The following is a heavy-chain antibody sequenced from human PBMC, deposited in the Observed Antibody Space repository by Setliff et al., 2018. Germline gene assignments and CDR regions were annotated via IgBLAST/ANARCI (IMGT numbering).Heavy chain of an antibody. V-gene: IGHV4-61*09. D-gene: IGHD1-1*01. Sequence: PSETLSLTCSVSGASISSGNDFWSWIRQPAGKGLEWIGNIYTNGGTDYSPSLRSRVTISLGTSKNQFSLQLTSVTAADTAIYYCAGPDDNFQYPDYWGQGTLVTVSS. CDR1: GASISSGNDF. CDR3: AGPDDNFQYPDY. CDR2: IYTNGGT. J-gene: IGHJ4*01.